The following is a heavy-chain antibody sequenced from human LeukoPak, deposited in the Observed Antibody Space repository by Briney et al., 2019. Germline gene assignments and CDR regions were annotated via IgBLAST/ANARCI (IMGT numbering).Heavy chain of an antibody. CDR3: AREGTMVRGVIRAYYYYMDV. CDR1: GFTFSSYW. Sequence: GGSLRLSCAASGFTFSSYWMHWVRKAPGRGLVWVSRINSGGSSTSYADSVKGRFTISRDNAKNTLYLQMNSLRAEDTAVYYCAREGTMVRGVIRAYYYYMDVWGKGTTVTISS. J-gene: IGHJ6*03. D-gene: IGHD3-10*01. V-gene: IGHV3-74*01. CDR2: INSGGSST.